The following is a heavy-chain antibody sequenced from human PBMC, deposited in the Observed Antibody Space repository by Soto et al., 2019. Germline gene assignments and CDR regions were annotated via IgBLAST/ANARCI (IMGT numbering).Heavy chain of an antibody. J-gene: IGHJ3*02. CDR1: GFSFGSSW. Sequence: EVQLVESGGGLVQPGGSLRLSCVASGFSFGSSWMTWVRQAPGKGLEWVANIKKDGSQISYLDSVRGRFTISRDNGKNSLYLQMNSLRAEDTALYYCARDVSPGSSSLYLDAFDIWGQGTMVTVSS. CDR2: IKKDGSQI. D-gene: IGHD6-13*01. V-gene: IGHV3-7*05. CDR3: ARDVSPGSSSLYLDAFDI.